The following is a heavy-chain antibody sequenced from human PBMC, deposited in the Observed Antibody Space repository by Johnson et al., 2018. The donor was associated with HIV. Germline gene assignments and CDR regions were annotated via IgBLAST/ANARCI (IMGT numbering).Heavy chain of an antibody. CDR3: ATHLNDYGDTLTDDAFDI. Sequence: VQLVESGGGVVQPGESLRLSCAASGFTFSSYAMSWVRQAPGKGLEWVSAISGSGGSTYYADSVKGRFTISRDNSKNTLYLQINNLRAEDTAVYYGATHLNDYGDTLTDDAFDIWGQGTMVTVSS. CDR1: GFTFSSYA. CDR2: ISGSGGST. D-gene: IGHD4-17*01. J-gene: IGHJ3*02. V-gene: IGHV3-23*04.